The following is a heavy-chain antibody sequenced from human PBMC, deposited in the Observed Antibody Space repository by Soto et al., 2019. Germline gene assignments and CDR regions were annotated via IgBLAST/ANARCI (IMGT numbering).Heavy chain of an antibody. Sequence: SETLSLTCTVSGGSISSGDYYWSWIRQPPGKGLEWIGYIYYSGSTNYNPSLKSRVTISVDTSKNQFSLKLSSVTAADTAVYYCARAPPSSGSFDYWGQGTLVTVSS. D-gene: IGHD3-10*01. CDR1: GGSISSGDYY. J-gene: IGHJ4*02. CDR3: ARAPPSSGSFDY. CDR2: IYYSGST. V-gene: IGHV4-30-4*01.